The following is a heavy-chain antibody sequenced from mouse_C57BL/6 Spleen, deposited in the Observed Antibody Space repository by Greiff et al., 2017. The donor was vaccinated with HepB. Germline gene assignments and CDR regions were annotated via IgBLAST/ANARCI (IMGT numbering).Heavy chain of an antibody. J-gene: IGHJ3*01. CDR3: ARVGSDDDGAWCAY. V-gene: IGHV1-82*01. Sequence: QVQLQQSGPELVKPGASVKISCKASGYAFSSSWMNWVKQRPGTGLEWIGRIYPGDGDTNYNGKFQGKATLTADKSSSTAYMQRSSLTSEDAAVYFCARVGSDDDGAWCAYLGQVTRVTVSA. CDR2: IYPGDGDT. CDR1: GYAFSSSW. D-gene: IGHD2-4*01.